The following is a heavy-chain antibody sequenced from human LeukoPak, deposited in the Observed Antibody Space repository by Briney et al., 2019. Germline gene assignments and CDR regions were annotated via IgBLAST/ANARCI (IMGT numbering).Heavy chain of an antibody. D-gene: IGHD6-19*01. J-gene: IGHJ4*02. Sequence: GESLKISCKGSRYSFTKYWIGWVRQMPGKGLELMGIIYPGDSDTRYSPSFQGQVTISADKSISTAYLQWSSLKASDTAMYYCARRDSSLLFDYWGQGTLVTVSS. CDR1: RYSFTKYW. CDR3: ARRDSSLLFDY. V-gene: IGHV5-51*01. CDR2: IYPGDSDT.